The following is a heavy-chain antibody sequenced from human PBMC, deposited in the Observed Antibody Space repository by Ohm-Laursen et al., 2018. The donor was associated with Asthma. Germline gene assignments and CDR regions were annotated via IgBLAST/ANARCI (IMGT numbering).Heavy chain of an antibody. CDR3: ARELVETGTTEEVFDY. Sequence: SLRLSCAASGFSGITFSYYYMSWIRQAPGKGLEWVAYIVSSGTTTHYADSVKGRFTISRDNTKNSLFLQMNSLSVEDTAVYYCARELVETGTTEEVFDYWGQGTLVTVSS. CDR1: GFSGITFSYYY. D-gene: IGHD5-24*01. V-gene: IGHV3-11*01. J-gene: IGHJ4*02. CDR2: IVSSGTTT.